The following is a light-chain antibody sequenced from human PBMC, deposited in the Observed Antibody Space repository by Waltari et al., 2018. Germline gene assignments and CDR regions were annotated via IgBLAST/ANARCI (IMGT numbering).Light chain of an antibody. CDR3: QSYDSSNWV. V-gene: IGLV6-57*01. CDR2: EDN. Sequence: NFMLTQPHSVSESPGETVTISCTRSSGSIASNYVQWYQPRPGSSPTTVIYEDNQRPSGVPDRFSGSIDSSSNSASLTIAGLKTEDEADYYCQSYDSSNWVFGGGTKLTVL. CDR1: SGSIASNY. J-gene: IGLJ3*02.